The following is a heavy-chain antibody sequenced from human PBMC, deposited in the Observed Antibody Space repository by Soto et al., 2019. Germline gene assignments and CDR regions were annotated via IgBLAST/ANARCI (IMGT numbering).Heavy chain of an antibody. CDR2: ISRSGDST. D-gene: IGHD6-19*01. J-gene: IGHJ4*02. Sequence: EVQLLESGGGLVQPGGSLRLSCAASGFTFSSYAMTWVRQAPGKGLEWVSTISRSGDSTYYRDSVKGRFTISRDNSKNTVYLQMXXXXXXDTAXYYCAKTDKFNPQSSGWANRFDYWGQGTLVTVSS. CDR1: GFTFSSYA. CDR3: AKTDKFNPQSSGWANRFDY. V-gene: IGHV3-23*01.